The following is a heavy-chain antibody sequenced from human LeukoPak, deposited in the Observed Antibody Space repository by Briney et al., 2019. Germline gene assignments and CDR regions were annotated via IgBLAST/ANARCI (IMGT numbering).Heavy chain of an antibody. CDR1: GGSISSYY. Sequence: TSETLSLTCTVSGGSISSYYWSWIRQPPGKGLEWIGYIYYSGSTNYNPSLKSRVTISVDTSKNQFSLKLSSVTAADTAVYYCARGAFLVGATEFDPWGQGTLVTVSS. V-gene: IGHV4-59*01. CDR3: ARGAFLVGATEFDP. CDR2: IYYSGST. J-gene: IGHJ5*02. D-gene: IGHD1-26*01.